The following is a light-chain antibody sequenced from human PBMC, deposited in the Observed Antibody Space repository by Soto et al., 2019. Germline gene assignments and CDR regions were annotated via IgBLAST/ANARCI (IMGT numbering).Light chain of an antibody. CDR2: AAS. V-gene: IGKV1-8*01. J-gene: IGKJ3*01. Sequence: AIRMTQSPSSLSASTGDRVTITCRASQGISSYLAWYQQKPGKAPKLLIYAASTLQSGVPSRFSGSGSGTDFTLTISCLQSEDFATYYCQQYYSYPPFTFRPGTKVDIK. CDR1: QGISSY. CDR3: QQYYSYPPFT.